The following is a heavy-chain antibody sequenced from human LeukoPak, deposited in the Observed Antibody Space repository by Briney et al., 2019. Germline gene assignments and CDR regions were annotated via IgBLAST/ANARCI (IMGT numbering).Heavy chain of an antibody. CDR3: AELGITMIGGV. V-gene: IGHV3-48*04. CDR1: GFTFSSYS. Sequence: GGSLRLSCAASGFTFSSYSMNWVRQAPGKGLEWVSYISSGSTIYYADSVKGRFTISRDNAKNSLYLQMNGLRAEDTAVYYCAELGITMIGGVWGKGTTVTISS. D-gene: IGHD3-10*02. J-gene: IGHJ6*04. CDR2: ISSGSTI.